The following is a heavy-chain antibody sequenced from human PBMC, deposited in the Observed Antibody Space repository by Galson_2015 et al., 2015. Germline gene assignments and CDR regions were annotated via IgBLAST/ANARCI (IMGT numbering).Heavy chain of an antibody. V-gene: IGHV3-30-3*01. CDR2: LSYDGTKT. CDR1: GFTFRAYS. J-gene: IGHJ4*02. Sequence: SLRLSCAASGFTFRAYSLHWVRQAPGKGLEWVAALSYDGTKTYSTDSVTGRFTISRDNSKNTLYLQMNSLRTEDTAVYYCASPSSQYCNGTRCRHFVYWGQGTQVTVSS. D-gene: IGHD2/OR15-2a*01. CDR3: ASPSSQYCNGTRCRHFVY.